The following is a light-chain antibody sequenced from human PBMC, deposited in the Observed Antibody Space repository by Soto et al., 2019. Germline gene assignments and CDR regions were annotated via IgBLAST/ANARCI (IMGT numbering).Light chain of an antibody. V-gene: IGKV3-20*01. Sequence: EIVLTQSPGTLSLSPGERATLSCRASQSVRSRYLAWYQQKPGRAPRLLIYGASNRATGIPDRFSGSGSGTDFTLTVSRLEPADFAVYFCQQYDTSPGTFGQGTKLEIK. CDR3: QQYDTSPGT. CDR2: GAS. J-gene: IGKJ1*01. CDR1: QSVRSRY.